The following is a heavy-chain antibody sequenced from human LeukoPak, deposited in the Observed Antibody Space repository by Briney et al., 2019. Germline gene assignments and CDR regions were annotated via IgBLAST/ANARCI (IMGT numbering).Heavy chain of an antibody. V-gene: IGHV1-2*02. CDR1: GYTFTGYY. CDR3: AALGHCSSTGCYPPYYYYYMDV. J-gene: IGHJ6*03. Sequence: ASVKVSCKASGYTFTGYYMHWVRQAPGQGLEWMGWINPNSGGTNYAQKFQGRVTMTRDTSISTAYMELSRLRSDDTAVYYCAALGHCSSTGCYPPYYYYYMDVWGKGTTVTVSS. D-gene: IGHD2-2*01. CDR2: INPNSGGT.